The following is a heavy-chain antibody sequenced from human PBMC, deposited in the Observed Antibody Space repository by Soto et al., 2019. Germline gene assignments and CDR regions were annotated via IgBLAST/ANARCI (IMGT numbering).Heavy chain of an antibody. CDR1: GDSVSSNSAA. J-gene: IGHJ6*02. CDR3: ARDPSGGPTPVPYYYYYGMDV. CDR2: TYYRSKWYN. Sequence: QTLSLTCAISGDSVSSNSAAWNWIRQSPSRGLEWLGRTYYRSKWYNDYAVSVKSRITINPDTSKNQFSLQLNSVTPEDTAVYYCARDPSGGPTPVPYYYYYGMDVWGQGTTVTVSS. D-gene: IGHD2-2*01. V-gene: IGHV6-1*01.